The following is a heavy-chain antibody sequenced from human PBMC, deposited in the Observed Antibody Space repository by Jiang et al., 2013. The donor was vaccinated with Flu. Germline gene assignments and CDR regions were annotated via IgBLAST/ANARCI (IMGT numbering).Heavy chain of an antibody. CDR2: ISGRDDST. D-gene: IGHD3-22*01. V-gene: IGHV3-23*04. CDR3: AKDFTSFYDSSGYYYFDY. Sequence: VQLVESGGGLVQPGGSLRLSCAASGFTFSDYAMSWVRQAPGKGLEWVSVISGRDDSTFYADSVKGRFTISRDNSKNTVYLRMNSLRADDTAVYYCAKDFTSFYDSSGYYYFDY. CDR1: GFTFSDYA. J-gene: IGHJ4*01.